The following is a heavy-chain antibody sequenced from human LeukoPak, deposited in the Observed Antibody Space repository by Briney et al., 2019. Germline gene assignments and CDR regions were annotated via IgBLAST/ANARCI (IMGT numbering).Heavy chain of an antibody. CDR2: ISSSSSYI. Sequence: GGSLRLSCAASGFTFSSYSMNWVRQAPGKGLEWVSSISSSSSYIYYADSVKGRFTISRDNAKNPLYLQMNSLRAEDTAVYYCARDDWQQLADYWGQGTLVTVSS. V-gene: IGHV3-21*01. D-gene: IGHD6-13*01. CDR3: ARDDWQQLADY. CDR1: GFTFSSYS. J-gene: IGHJ4*02.